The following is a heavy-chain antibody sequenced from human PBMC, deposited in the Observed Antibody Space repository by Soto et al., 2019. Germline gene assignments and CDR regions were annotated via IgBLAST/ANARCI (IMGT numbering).Heavy chain of an antibody. V-gene: IGHV4-34*01. CDR1: GGSFSGYY. CDR2: INHSGST. D-gene: IGHD4-4*01. Sequence: SETLSLTCAVYGGSFSGYYWSWIRQPPGKGLEWIGEINHSGSTNYNPSLKSRVTISVDTSKNQFSLKLSSVTAADTAVYYCARPPYSKNYFDYWGQGTLVTVSS. CDR3: ARPPYSKNYFDY. J-gene: IGHJ4*02.